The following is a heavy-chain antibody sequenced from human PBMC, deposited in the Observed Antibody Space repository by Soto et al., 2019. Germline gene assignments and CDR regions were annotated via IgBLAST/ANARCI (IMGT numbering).Heavy chain of an antibody. CDR1: GFTFSGYW. V-gene: IGHV3-74*01. J-gene: IGHJ4*02. CDR3: ARDYSAQVDH. D-gene: IGHD5-12*01. CDR2: ISSDGTTT. Sequence: EVQLVESGGGLVQPGGSLRLSCVASGFTFSGYWMHWVRQAPGKGLVWVSRISSDGTTTNYADSVEGRFTISRDNARNTLYLQVNSLRAEDSAVYYCARDYSAQVDHWGQGTLVTVSS.